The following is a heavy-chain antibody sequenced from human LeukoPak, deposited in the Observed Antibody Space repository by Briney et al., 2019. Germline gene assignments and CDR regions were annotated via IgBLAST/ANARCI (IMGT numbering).Heavy chain of an antibody. J-gene: IGHJ5*02. CDR2: ISGRSDYI. CDR1: GFTFSGYS. CDR3: AKGGDIVLMVYAMDWFDP. V-gene: IGHV3-21*04. Sequence: SGGSLRLSCAASGFTFSGYSMTWVRQAPGKGLEWVSSISGRSDYIFHADSVKGRFTISRDNAKNSLYLQMNSLRAEDTAVYYCAKGGDIVLMVYAMDWFDPWGQGTLVTVSS. D-gene: IGHD2-8*01.